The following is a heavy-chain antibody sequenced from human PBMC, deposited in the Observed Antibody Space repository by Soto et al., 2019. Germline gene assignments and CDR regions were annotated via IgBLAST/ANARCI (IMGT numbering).Heavy chain of an antibody. CDR2: ISYDGSNK. CDR1: GFTFSSYG. Sequence: VGSLRLSCAASGFTFSSYGMHWARQAPGKGLEWVAVISYDGSNKYYADSVKGRFTISRDNSKNTLYLQMNSLRAEDTAVYYCAKDYSSGWDDAFDIWGQGTMVTVSS. D-gene: IGHD6-19*01. V-gene: IGHV3-30*18. J-gene: IGHJ3*02. CDR3: AKDYSSGWDDAFDI.